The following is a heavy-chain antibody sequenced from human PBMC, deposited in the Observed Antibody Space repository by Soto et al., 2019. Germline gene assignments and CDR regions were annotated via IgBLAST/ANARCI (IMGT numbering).Heavy chain of an antibody. CDR1: GGSISSGGYY. Sequence: PSETLSLTCTVSGGSISSGGYYWSWIRQHPGKGLEWIGYIYYSGSTYYNPSLKSRVTISVDTSKNQFSLKLRSVTAADTAVYYCARGRYFDWFLSYWGQGTLVTVSS. D-gene: IGHD3-9*01. V-gene: IGHV4-31*03. CDR2: IYYSGST. J-gene: IGHJ4*02. CDR3: ARGRYFDWFLSY.